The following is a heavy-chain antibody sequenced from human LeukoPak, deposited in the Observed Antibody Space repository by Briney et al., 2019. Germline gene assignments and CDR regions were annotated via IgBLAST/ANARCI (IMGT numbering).Heavy chain of an antibody. CDR2: IIPIPGMA. J-gene: IGHJ4*02. D-gene: IGHD3-10*01. V-gene: IGHV1-69*04. CDR1: VGTFSFYA. Sequence: SVKVSCKASVGTFSFYAINWVRQAPGQGLEWMGRIIPIPGMANYAQKFQGRVTITADSSTSTAYMEVSSLRSEDTAVYYCARAVVVARGLMAYFDYWGQGTLVTVSS. CDR3: ARAVVVARGLMAYFDY.